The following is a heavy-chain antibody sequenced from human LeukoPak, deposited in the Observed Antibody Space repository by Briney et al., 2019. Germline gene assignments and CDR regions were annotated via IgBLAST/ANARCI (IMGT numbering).Heavy chain of an antibody. J-gene: IGHJ6*03. CDR3: ARGKQPAPGYYYYMDV. V-gene: IGHV1-69*13. CDR1: GGTFSSYA. D-gene: IGHD6-13*01. CDR2: IIPIFGTA. Sequence: SVKVSCKASGGTFSSYAISWVRQAPGQGLEWMGGIIPIFGTANYAQKFQGRVTITADESTSTAYMELSSLRSEDTAVYYCARGKQPAPGYYYYMDVWGKGTTVTVSS.